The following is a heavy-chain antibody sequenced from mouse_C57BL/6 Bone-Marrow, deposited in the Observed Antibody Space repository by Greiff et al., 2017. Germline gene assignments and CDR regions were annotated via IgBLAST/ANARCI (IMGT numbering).Heavy chain of an antibody. CDR1: GYTFTSYW. CDR2: IYPRSGNT. CDR3: AREGNYWYVDV. Sequence: VQLQQPGAELVKPGASVKVSCKASGYTFTSYWMHWVKQRPGQGLEWIGEIYPRSGNTYYNEKFKGKATLTADKSSSTAYMELRSLTSEDSAVYCCAREGNYWYVDVWGTGTTVTVSS. D-gene: IGHD2-1*01. V-gene: IGHV1S81*02. J-gene: IGHJ1*03.